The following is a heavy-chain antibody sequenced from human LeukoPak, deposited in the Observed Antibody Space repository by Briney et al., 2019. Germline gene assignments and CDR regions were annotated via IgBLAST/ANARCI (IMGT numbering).Heavy chain of an antibody. CDR3: AAARYSDGCCWFDP. CDR1: GFTFATST. CDR2: IVGSGGA. Sequence: SVKVSCKASGFTFATSTIQWVRQARGQPLEWIAWIVGSGGAVDAQKFQERVTITRDISTRTAYMELSSLTSEDTAMYYCAAARYSDGCCWFDPWGQGTLVTVSS. D-gene: IGHD4-17*01. J-gene: IGHJ5*02. V-gene: IGHV1-58*02.